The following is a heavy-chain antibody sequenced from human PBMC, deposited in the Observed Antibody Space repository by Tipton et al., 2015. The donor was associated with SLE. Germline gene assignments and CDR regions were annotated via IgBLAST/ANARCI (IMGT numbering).Heavy chain of an antibody. V-gene: IGHV3-48*03. J-gene: IGHJ3*01. CDR2: ISSSGSTI. D-gene: IGHD3-22*01. Sequence: GSLRLSCVASRFTFSNSDMNWVRQAPGKGLEWISYISSSGSTIFYADSVKGRFTISRVNSKNSLYLQMNNLRVEDTAVYYCARDHYDNSGYDYVEPDAFDVWGQGTMVTVSS. CDR1: RFTFSNSD. CDR3: ARDHYDNSGYDYVEPDAFDV.